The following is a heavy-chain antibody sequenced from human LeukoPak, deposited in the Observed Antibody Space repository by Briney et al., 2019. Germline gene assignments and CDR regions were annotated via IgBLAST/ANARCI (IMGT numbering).Heavy chain of an antibody. J-gene: IGHJ4*02. V-gene: IGHV3-11*01. CDR3: ARDGQDSSGWSIFDY. Sequence: GGSLRLSCATSGFTFSDYYMSWIRQAPGKGLEWVSYISSSGSTIYYADSVKGRFTIPRDNAKNSLYLQMNSLRAEDTAVYYCARDGQDSSGWSIFDYWGQGTLVTVSS. D-gene: IGHD6-19*01. CDR1: GFTFSDYY. CDR2: ISSSGSTI.